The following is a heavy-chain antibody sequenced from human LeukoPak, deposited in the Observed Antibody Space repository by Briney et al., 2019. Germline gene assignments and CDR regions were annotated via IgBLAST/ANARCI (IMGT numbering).Heavy chain of an antibody. D-gene: IGHD3-3*01. CDR3: ASLARYYDFWSGYYNYGMDV. CDR1: GGSISSYY. J-gene: IGHJ6*02. V-gene: IGHV4-59*08. Sequence: SETLSLTCTVSGGSISSYYWSWIRQPPGKGLEWIGYIYYSGSTNYNPSLKSRVTISVDTSKNQFSLKLSSVTAADTAVYYCASLARYYDFWSGYYNYGMDVWGQGTTVTVSS. CDR2: IYYSGST.